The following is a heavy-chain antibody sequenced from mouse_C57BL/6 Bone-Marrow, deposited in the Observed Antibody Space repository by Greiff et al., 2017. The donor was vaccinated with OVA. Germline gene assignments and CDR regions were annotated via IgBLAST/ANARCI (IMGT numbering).Heavy chain of an antibody. J-gene: IGHJ2*01. Sequence: QVQLQQSGPELVKPGASVKISCKASGYAFSSSWMNWVKQRPGKGLEWIGRIYPGDGDTNYHGKFKGKATLTADTSSSTAYMQLSSLTSEDSAVYVGARATGEGYYFDYWGQGTTLTVSS. CDR3: ARATGEGYYFDY. V-gene: IGHV1-82*01. CDR2: IYPGDGDT. CDR1: GYAFSSSW. D-gene: IGHD4-1*01.